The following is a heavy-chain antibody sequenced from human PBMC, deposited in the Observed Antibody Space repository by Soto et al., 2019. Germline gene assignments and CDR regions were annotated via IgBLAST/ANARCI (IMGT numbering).Heavy chain of an antibody. V-gene: IGHV3-9*03. CDR2: ISWNGGNI. J-gene: IGHJ4*02. CDR1: GFTFDDYA. D-gene: IGHD3-22*01. Sequence: EVQLVESGGGLVQPGRSLRLSCAASGFTFDDYAMHWVRQAPGKGLEWVSGISWNGGNIGYADSVKGRFTISRDNAKNSLYLQMNSPRAEDMALYYCANGGYDSSAYSYASFDYWGQGTLVTVSS. CDR3: ANGGYDSSAYSYASFDY.